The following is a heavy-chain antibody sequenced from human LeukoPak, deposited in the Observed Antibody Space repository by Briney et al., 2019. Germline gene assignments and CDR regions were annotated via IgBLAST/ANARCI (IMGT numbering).Heavy chain of an antibody. CDR3: ARVFPRQGQGSMYYFDY. CDR1: GGTFSSYA. Sequence: ASVKVSCKASGGTFSSYAISWVRQAPGQGLEWMGGIIPIFGTANYAQKFQGRVTITADESTSTAYMELSSPRSEDTAVYYCARVFPRQGQGSMYYFDYWGQGTLVTVSS. J-gene: IGHJ4*02. D-gene: IGHD2-15*01. CDR2: IIPIFGTA. V-gene: IGHV1-69*13.